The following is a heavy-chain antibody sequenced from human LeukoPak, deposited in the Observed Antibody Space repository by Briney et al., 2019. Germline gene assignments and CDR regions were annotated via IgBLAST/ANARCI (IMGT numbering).Heavy chain of an antibody. V-gene: IGHV1-69*13. CDR2: IIPIFGTA. CDR3: ASAGVNCSSTSCYSMDV. CDR1: GGTFSSYA. J-gene: IGHJ6*02. Sequence: ASVKVSCKASGGTFSSYAISWVRQAPGQGLEWMGGIIPIFGTANYAQKFQGRVTITADESTSTAYMELSSLRSEDTAVYYCASAGVNCSSTSCYSMDVWGQGTTVTVSS. D-gene: IGHD2-2*02.